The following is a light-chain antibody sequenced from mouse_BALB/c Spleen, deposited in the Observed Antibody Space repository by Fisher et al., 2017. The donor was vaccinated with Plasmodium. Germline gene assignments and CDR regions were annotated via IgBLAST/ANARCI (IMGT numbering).Light chain of an antibody. Sequence: DIVMTQSPATLSVTPGDRVSLSCRASQSINNYLHWYQQKSHESPRVLIKYVSQSISGIPSRFSGSGSGTDFILSINSVETEDFGVYFCQQSNSWPLTFGAGTKLEL. J-gene: IGKJ5*01. V-gene: IGKV5-45*01. CDR3: QQSNSWPLT. CDR2: YVS. CDR1: QSINNY.